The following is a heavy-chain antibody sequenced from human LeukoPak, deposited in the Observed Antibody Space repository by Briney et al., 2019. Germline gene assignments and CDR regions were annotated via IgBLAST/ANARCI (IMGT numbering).Heavy chain of an antibody. CDR3: ARHEGIVPAAINWFDP. Sequence: SETLSLTCTASGGSISSSSYYWGWIRQPPGKGLEWIGSIYYSGSTYYNPSLKSRVTISVDTSKNQFSLKLSSVTAADTAVYYCARHEGIVPAAINWFDPWGQGTLVTVSS. D-gene: IGHD2-2*02. V-gene: IGHV4-39*01. CDR2: IYYSGST. CDR1: GGSISSSSYY. J-gene: IGHJ5*02.